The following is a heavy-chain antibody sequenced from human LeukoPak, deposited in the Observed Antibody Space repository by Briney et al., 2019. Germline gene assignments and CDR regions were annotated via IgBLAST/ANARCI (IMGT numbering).Heavy chain of an antibody. J-gene: IGHJ3*02. CDR1: GGSISSSSYY. D-gene: IGHD1-14*01. V-gene: IGHV4-39*01. CDR2: IYYSGST. Sequence: SETLSLTCSVPGGSISSSSYYWGWIRQPPGKGLEWIGSIYYSGSTYCNPSLKSRVTISVDTSKNQFSLKLSSVTAADTAVYYCARHFGYITGGAFDIWGQGTMVTVSS. CDR3: ARHFGYITGGAFDI.